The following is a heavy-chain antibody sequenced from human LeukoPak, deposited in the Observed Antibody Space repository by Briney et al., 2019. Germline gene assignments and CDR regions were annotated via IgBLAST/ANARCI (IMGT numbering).Heavy chain of an antibody. CDR2: INHSGST. D-gene: IGHD6-13*01. J-gene: IGHJ4*02. Sequence: SETLSLTCAVYGGSFSGYYWSWIRQPPGKGLEWIGEINHSGSTNCNPSLKSRVTISVDTSKNQFSLKLSSVTAADTAVYYCARGGGSSWPRAFDYWGQGTLVTVSS. CDR1: GGSFSGYY. CDR3: ARGGGSSWPRAFDY. V-gene: IGHV4-34*01.